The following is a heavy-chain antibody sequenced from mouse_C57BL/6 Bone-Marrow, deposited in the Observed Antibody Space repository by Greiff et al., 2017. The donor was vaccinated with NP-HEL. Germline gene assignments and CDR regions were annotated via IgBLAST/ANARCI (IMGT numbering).Heavy chain of an antibody. CDR2: INPNYGTT. CDR1: CYSLTDYN. D-gene: IGHD1-1*01. CDR3: AFLSTVVDAWFAY. J-gene: IGHJ3*01. Sequence: QLQQSGPELVKPGASVKISCKACCYSLTDYNMNWVKHSNGPLLYWIGVINPNYGTTSYNQKFKGKATLTVDQSSSTAYMQLNSLTSEDSAVYYCAFLSTVVDAWFAYWGQGTLVTVSA. V-gene: IGHV1-39*01.